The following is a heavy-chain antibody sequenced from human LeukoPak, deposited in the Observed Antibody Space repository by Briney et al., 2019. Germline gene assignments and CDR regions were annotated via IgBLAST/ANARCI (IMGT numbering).Heavy chain of an antibody. Sequence: SETLSLTCTVSGGSISSYYWSWIRQPPGKGLEWIGYIYYSGSTNYNPSLKSRVTISVDTSENQFSLKLSSVTAADTAVYYCARDRMDKDGYNYLASDYWGQGTLVTVSS. CDR2: IYYSGST. J-gene: IGHJ4*02. CDR3: ARDRMDKDGYNYLASDY. D-gene: IGHD5-24*01. V-gene: IGHV4-59*01. CDR1: GGSISSYY.